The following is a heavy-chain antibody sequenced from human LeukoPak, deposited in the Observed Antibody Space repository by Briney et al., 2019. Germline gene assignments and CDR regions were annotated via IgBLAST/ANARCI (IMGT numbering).Heavy chain of an antibody. CDR3: AIMVRGYRPLEY. CDR2: INPNSGDA. J-gene: IGHJ4*02. Sequence: GASVKVSCKASGHTFTGYYIHWVRQAPGLGLEWMAWINPNSGDAYYAQNFQGRVTMTRDSSTSTAFMELSRLRPDDTATYYCAIMVRGYRPLEYWGQGTLVSVSS. V-gene: IGHV1-2*02. D-gene: IGHD3-10*01. CDR1: GHTFTGYY.